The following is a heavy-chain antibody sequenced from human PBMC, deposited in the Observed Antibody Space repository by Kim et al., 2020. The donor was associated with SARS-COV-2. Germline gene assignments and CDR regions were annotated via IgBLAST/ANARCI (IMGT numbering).Heavy chain of an antibody. CDR2: ISGSGGST. CDR1: GFTFSSYA. V-gene: IGHV3-23*01. CDR3: AKASITIFGVVISHYYYYYMDV. Sequence: GGSLRLSCAASGFTFSSYAMSWVRQAPGKGLEWVSAISGSGGSTYYADSVKGRFTISSDNSKNTLYLQMNSLRAEDTAVYYCAKASITIFGVVISHYYYYYMDVWGKGTTVTVSS. J-gene: IGHJ6*03. D-gene: IGHD3-3*01.